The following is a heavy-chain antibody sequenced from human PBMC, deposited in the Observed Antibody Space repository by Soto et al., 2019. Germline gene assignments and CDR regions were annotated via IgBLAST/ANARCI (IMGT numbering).Heavy chain of an antibody. D-gene: IGHD2-21*02. Sequence: PGGSLRLSCEVSGFTFSMYSMSWVRQSPGKGLEWVAKIPQEGVDGHYADSVKGRFTISRDNGKNSLYLQLNNLRAEDTAVYYCARDRLILPAHDFFYGSDVWGRGATVTVSS. CDR3: ARDRLILPAHDFFYGSDV. CDR1: GFTFSMYS. CDR2: IPQEGVDG. J-gene: IGHJ6*02. V-gene: IGHV3-7*03.